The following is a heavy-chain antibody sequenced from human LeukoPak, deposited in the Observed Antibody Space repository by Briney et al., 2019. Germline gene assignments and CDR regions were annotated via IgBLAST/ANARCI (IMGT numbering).Heavy chain of an antibody. CDR2: IYTSGTT. J-gene: IGHJ4*02. V-gene: IGHV4-4*07. Sequence: SETLSLTCTVSGGSINNYYWSWIRQPAGKGLEWIGRIYTSGTTNYNPSLKSRVTMSVDTSENQFSLKLTSVTAADTAVYYCAVNYYDSSGYNDWGQGTLVTVSS. D-gene: IGHD3-22*01. CDR3: AVNYYDSSGYND. CDR1: GGSINNYY.